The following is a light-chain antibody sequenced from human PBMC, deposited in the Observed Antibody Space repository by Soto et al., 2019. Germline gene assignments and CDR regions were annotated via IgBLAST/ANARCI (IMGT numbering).Light chain of an antibody. V-gene: IGLV1-47*01. Sequence: QSVLTQPPSASGTPGQRVTMSCSGSSSNIGTNYVYWYQQLPGTAPKILIYRNNQRPSGVPDRFSGSKSGTSASLAISGLRSEDEADYYCAAWDDSLIGFYVFGTGTKVTVL. J-gene: IGLJ1*01. CDR3: AAWDDSLIGFYV. CDR1: SSNIGTNY. CDR2: RNN.